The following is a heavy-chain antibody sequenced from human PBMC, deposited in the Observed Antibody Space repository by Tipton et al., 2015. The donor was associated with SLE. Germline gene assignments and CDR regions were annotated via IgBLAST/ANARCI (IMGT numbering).Heavy chain of an antibody. CDR3: AKDRRTRGDYFDY. D-gene: IGHD3-10*01. J-gene: IGHJ4*02. V-gene: IGHV3-33*06. CDR1: GFIFSSYG. Sequence: SGFIFSSYGMHWVRQAPGKGLEWVAVIWYDETTKFYADSVKGRFIISRDNSKNTVHLQMYSLRADDTAVYYCAKDRRTRGDYFDYWGQGTVVTVSS. CDR2: IWYDETTK.